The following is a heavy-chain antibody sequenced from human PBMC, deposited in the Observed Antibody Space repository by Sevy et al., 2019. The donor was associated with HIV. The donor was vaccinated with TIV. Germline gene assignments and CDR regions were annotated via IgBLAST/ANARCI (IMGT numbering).Heavy chain of an antibody. CDR3: ARRFTYYYDSSRYPRAEYFQH. CDR1: GYTFTSYA. D-gene: IGHD3-22*01. V-gene: IGHV7-4-1*02. J-gene: IGHJ1*01. CDR2: INTNTGNP. Sequence: ASVKVSCKASGYTFTSYAMNWVRQAPGQGLEWMGWINTNTGNPTYAQGFTGRFVFSLDTSVSTAYLQISSLKAEDTAVYYCARRFTYYYDSSRYPRAEYFQHWGQGTLVTVSS.